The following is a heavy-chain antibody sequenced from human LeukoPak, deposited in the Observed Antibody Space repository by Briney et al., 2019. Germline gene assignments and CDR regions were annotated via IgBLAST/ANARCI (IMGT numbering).Heavy chain of an antibody. Sequence: GGSLRLSCAASGFSFSTYSMNWVRQAPGKGLEWVSSIDRSSSYVYYADSVKGRFTISRDNAKNSLYLQMNSLRAEDTAVYYCARDLLGETGYWGQGTLVTVSS. CDR3: ARDLLGETGY. CDR1: GFSFSTYS. CDR2: IDRSSSYV. V-gene: IGHV3-21*01. D-gene: IGHD3-10*01. J-gene: IGHJ4*02.